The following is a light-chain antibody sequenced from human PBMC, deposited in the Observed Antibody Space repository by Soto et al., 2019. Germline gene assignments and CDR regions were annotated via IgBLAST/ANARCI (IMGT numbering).Light chain of an antibody. CDR1: QTVRNN. J-gene: IGKJ4*01. CDR2: GAS. V-gene: IGKV3-15*01. CDR3: QQYNNWPLT. Sequence: EFVLTQSPGTLSLSPGERATLSCRASQTVRNNYLAWYQRKPGQAPRLLIYGASTRAAGIPARFSGSGSGTEFTLTISSLHSEDFAVYYCQQYNNWPLTFGGGTKVDIK.